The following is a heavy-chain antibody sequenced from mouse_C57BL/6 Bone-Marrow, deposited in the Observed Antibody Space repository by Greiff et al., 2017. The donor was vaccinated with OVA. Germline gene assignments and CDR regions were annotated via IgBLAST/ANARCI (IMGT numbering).Heavy chain of an antibody. V-gene: IGHV1-55*01. CDR1: GYTFTSYW. J-gene: IGHJ2*01. D-gene: IGHD1-1*01. Sequence: QVQLQQPGAELVKPGASVKMSCKASGYTFTSYWITWVKLRPGQGLEWIGDIYPGSGSTNYNEKFKSKATLTVDTSSTTAYMQRSSLTSEDSAVYYCERSHYGSSYGYWGKGTTLTVSS. CDR2: IYPGSGST. CDR3: ERSHYGSSYGY.